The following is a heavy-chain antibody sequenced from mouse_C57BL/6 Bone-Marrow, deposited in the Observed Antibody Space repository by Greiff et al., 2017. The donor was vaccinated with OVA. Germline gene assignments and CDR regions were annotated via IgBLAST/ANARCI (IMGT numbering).Heavy chain of an antibody. Sequence: QVQLQQSGAELVRPGASVKLSCKASGYTFTDYYINWVKQRPGQGLEWIARIYPGSGNTYYNEKFKGKATLTAEKSSSTAYMQLSSLTSEDSAVYFCARHFYYGSSYSYWYFDVWGTGTTVTVSS. D-gene: IGHD1-1*01. V-gene: IGHV1-76*01. CDR1: GYTFTDYY. J-gene: IGHJ1*03. CDR2: IYPGSGNT. CDR3: ARHFYYGSSYSYWYFDV.